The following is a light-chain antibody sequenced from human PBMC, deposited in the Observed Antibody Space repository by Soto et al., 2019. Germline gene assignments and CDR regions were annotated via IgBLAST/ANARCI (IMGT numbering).Light chain of an antibody. V-gene: IGKV3-15*01. Sequence: DIVMTQSPATLCVSPGETAALSCRAGQSVGRNFAWYQQKPGQAPRLLIYGASTRATDIPARFRGSGSGTELTLTISSLQSEDFAIYYCQQYNKWPYTFGQGTKLEIK. CDR1: QSVGRN. CDR2: GAS. CDR3: QQYNKWPYT. J-gene: IGKJ2*01.